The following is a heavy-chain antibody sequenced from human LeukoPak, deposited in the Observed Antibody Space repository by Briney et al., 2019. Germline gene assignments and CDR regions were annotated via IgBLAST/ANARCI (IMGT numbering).Heavy chain of an antibody. J-gene: IGHJ5*02. D-gene: IGHD1-1*01. V-gene: IGHV4-61*02. CDR1: GGSLNSGNYY. CDR3: ATYNKDDGRFDP. CDR2: VYTSGST. Sequence: SQTLSLTCTVSGGSLNSGNYYWSWIRQPAEKGLEWIGRVYTSGSTNYNPSLKSRVTISVDTSENQFSLKLNSVTAADAAVYYCATYNKDDGRFDPWGQGTLVTVSS.